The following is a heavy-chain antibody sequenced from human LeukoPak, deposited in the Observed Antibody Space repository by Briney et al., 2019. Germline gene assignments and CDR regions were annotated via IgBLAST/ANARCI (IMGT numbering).Heavy chain of an antibody. V-gene: IGHV3-23*01. CDR3: ARGALLEWLVNDY. Sequence: GGSLRLSCAASGFTFSSYAMSLVRQAPGKGLEWVSAISGSGGSTYYADSVKGRFTISRDNSKNTLYLQMNSLRAEDTAVYYCARGALLEWLVNDYWGQGTLVTVSS. D-gene: IGHD3-3*01. J-gene: IGHJ4*02. CDR2: ISGSGGST. CDR1: GFTFSSYA.